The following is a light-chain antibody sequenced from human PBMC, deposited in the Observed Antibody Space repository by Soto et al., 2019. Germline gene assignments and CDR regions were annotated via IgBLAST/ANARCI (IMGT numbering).Light chain of an antibody. CDR2: DVT. CDR3: CSSAAGDSFK. J-gene: IGLJ2*01. Sequence: PTQPRAVSRTPGQSGTISCTGTSSDVGAYNYVSCHQQHPGKAPKLEIYDVTQRPSGVPDRFSASKSGITASLTISGLQAEDEADYFCCSSAAGDSFKLGGGT. V-gene: IGLV2-11*01. CDR1: SSDVGAYNY.